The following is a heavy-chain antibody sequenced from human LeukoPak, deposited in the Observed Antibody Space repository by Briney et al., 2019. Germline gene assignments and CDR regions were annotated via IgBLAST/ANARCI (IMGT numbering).Heavy chain of an antibody. Sequence: GASVKVSCTSSGYTFTSFGVTRVRQAPGQGLEWMGWITTYHVNTKYAQKFHGRVTMTTDTSTSTVYMELRSLTSDDTAVYYCARVGGSSNFDYWGQGTPVTVSS. CDR2: ITTYHVNT. CDR3: ARVGGSSNFDY. V-gene: IGHV1-18*01. CDR1: GYTFTSFG. D-gene: IGHD1-26*01. J-gene: IGHJ4*02.